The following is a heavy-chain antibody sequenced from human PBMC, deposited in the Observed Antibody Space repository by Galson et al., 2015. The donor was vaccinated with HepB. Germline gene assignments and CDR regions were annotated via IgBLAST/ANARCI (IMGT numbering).Heavy chain of an antibody. CDR2: ISYDGINK. CDR3: AKSLYGSGSGGSEG. CDR1: GFSFSNSG. Sequence: SLRLSCAASGFSFSNSGMHWVRQAPGKGLDWVAVISYDGINKYYADSVKGRFTISRDNSKNTLYLQMNSLRAEDTAIYYCAKSLYGSGSGGSEGWGQGTLVTVSP. J-gene: IGHJ4*02. D-gene: IGHD3-10*01. V-gene: IGHV3-30*18.